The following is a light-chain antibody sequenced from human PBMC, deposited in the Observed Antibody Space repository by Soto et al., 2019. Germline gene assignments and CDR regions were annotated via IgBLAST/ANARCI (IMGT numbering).Light chain of an antibody. Sequence: QSVLTQPPSASGTPGQRVTISCSGTSSNIGSNFVYWYQHLPGTAPNLVIFRNNRRPSGVPDRFSASESGTSASLAISGLRSEDEANYYCAAWDDSLSALVFGGGTKLTVL. CDR2: RNN. CDR1: SSNIGSNF. J-gene: IGLJ2*01. V-gene: IGLV1-47*01. CDR3: AAWDDSLSALV.